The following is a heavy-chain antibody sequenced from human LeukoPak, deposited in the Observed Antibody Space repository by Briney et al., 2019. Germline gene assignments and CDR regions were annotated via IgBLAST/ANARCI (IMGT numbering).Heavy chain of an antibody. V-gene: IGHV1-3*01. J-gene: IGHJ4*02. Sequence: VASVKVSCKASGYTFISYTLHWVRQAPGQRLEWMGLINGGNDNTKYSEKFQGRVTFTKDTSASTAYMELSSLRSEDTAVYYCTAVDYGDYWGQGTLVTVSS. CDR1: GYTFISYT. D-gene: IGHD3-16*01. CDR2: INGGNDNT. CDR3: TAVDYGDY.